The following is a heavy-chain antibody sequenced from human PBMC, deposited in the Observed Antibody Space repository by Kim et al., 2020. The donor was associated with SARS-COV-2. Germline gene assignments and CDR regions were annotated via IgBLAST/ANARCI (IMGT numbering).Heavy chain of an antibody. CDR2: IYSGGST. CDR1: GFTVSSNY. D-gene: IGHD3-22*01. Sequence: GGSLRLSCAASGFTVSSNYMSWVRQAPGKGLEWVSVIYSGGSTYYADSVKGRFTISRDNSKNTLYLQMNSLRAEDTAVYYCARAFRYYDSSGPYGMDVWGQGTTVTVSS. J-gene: IGHJ6*02. CDR3: ARAFRYYDSSGPYGMDV. V-gene: IGHV3-66*01.